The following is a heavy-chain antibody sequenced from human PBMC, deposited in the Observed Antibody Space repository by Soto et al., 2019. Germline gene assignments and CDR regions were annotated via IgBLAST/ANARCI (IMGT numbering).Heavy chain of an antibody. J-gene: IGHJ4*02. Sequence: GSLRISCTASGFTVSDYSVNWVRQAPGEGLEWISYISSAGDLILYSESVKGRFTIARDIAKNSLYLQMDSLRDEDSAVYYCATWAIAVGGEGFWGQGT. D-gene: IGHD2-21*01. CDR2: ISSAGDLI. CDR1: GFTVSDYS. V-gene: IGHV3-48*02. CDR3: ATWAIAVGGEGF.